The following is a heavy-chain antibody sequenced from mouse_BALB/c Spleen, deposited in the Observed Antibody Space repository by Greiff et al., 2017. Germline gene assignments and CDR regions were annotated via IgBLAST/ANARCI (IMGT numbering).Heavy chain of an antibody. CDR1: GYAFTNYL. CDR2: INPGSGGT. V-gene: IGHV1-54*01. CDR3: ATYGSYAY. J-gene: IGHJ3*01. D-gene: IGHD1-1*01. Sequence: QVQLQQSGAELVRPGTSVKVSCKASGYAFTNYLIEWVKQRPGQGLEWIGVINPGSGGTNYNEKFKGKATLTADKSSSTAYMQLSSLTSDDSAVYFCATYGSYAYWGQGTLVTVSA.